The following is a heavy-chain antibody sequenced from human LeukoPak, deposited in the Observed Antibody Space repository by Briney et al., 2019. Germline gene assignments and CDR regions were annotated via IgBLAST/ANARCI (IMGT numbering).Heavy chain of an antibody. Sequence: GGSLRLSCTASGFTLDNYAMSWFRQAPGKGLEGVGFIRSKIYGGTTEYAASVKGRFTISTDDSKSIAYLQMTSLKSEDTAVYYCVRYSGDADYWGQGTLSPSPQ. V-gene: IGHV3-49*03. CDR2: IRSKIYGGTT. D-gene: IGHD5-12*01. CDR3: VRYSGDADY. J-gene: IGHJ4*02. CDR1: GFTLDNYA.